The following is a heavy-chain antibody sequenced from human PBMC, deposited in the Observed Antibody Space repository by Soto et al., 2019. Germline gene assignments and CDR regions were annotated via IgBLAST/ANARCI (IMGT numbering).Heavy chain of an antibody. CDR1: GFTFSDYY. Sequence: VGSLRLSCAASGFTFSDYYMSWIRQAPGKGLEWVSYISSSGSTIYYADSVKGRFTISRDNAKNSLYLQMNSLRAEDTAVYYCARDALVFLGGSWSYYYYGMDVWGQGTTVTVSS. J-gene: IGHJ6*02. D-gene: IGHD6-13*01. V-gene: IGHV3-11*01. CDR2: ISSSGSTI. CDR3: ARDALVFLGGSWSYYYYGMDV.